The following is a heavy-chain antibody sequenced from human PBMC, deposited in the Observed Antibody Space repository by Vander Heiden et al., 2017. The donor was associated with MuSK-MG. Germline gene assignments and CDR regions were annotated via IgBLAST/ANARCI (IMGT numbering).Heavy chain of an antibody. J-gene: IGHJ5*02. V-gene: IGHV4-4*07. CDR1: GGSISSYY. Sequence: QVQLQESGPGLVKPSETLSLTCTVSGGSISSYYWSWIRQPAGKGLEWIGRIYTSGSTNYNPSLKRRVTMSVDTSKNQFSLKLSSVTAAETAVYYCARDFLDSSGYFIFNWFDPRGQGTLVTVSS. CDR3: ARDFLDSSGYFIFNWFDP. D-gene: IGHD3-22*01. CDR2: IYTSGST.